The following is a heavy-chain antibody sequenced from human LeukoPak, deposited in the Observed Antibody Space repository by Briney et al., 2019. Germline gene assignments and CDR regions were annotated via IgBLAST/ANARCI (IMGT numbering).Heavy chain of an antibody. J-gene: IGHJ4*02. V-gene: IGHV1-2*02. Sequence: GASVKVSCKASGYTFTGYYMHWVRQAPGQGLEWMGWINPNSGGTNYAQKFQGRVTMTTDTSTSTAYMELRSLRSDDTAVYYCARDGVGDGYNYAIDYWGQGTLVTVSS. CDR2: INPNSGGT. CDR1: GYTFTGYY. D-gene: IGHD5-24*01. CDR3: ARDGVGDGYNYAIDY.